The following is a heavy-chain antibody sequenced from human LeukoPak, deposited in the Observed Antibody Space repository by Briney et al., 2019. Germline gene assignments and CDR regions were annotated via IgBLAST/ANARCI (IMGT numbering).Heavy chain of an antibody. V-gene: IGHV6-1*01. CDR2: TYYRSKWNN. D-gene: IGHD6-19*01. J-gene: IGHJ4*02. CDR1: GDSVSSKNAA. CDR3: ARVATDSVGWYQFDH. Sequence: SQTLSLTCAISGDSVSSKNAAWNWVRQSPSRGLEWLGRTYYRSKWNNGYAVSLESRITINPDTSKNQFSLQLNSVTPEDTAVYYCARVATDSVGWYQFDHWGQGTLVTVSS.